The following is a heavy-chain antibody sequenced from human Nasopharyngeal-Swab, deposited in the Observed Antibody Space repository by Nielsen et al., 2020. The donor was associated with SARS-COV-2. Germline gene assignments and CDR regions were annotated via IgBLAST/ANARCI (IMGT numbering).Heavy chain of an antibody. CDR2: ITSSSSTI. CDR1: GFTFSRYS. D-gene: IGHD6-13*01. J-gene: IGHJ4*02. CDR3: AKDIQDSSSWYYFDY. V-gene: IGHV3-48*04. Sequence: GESLKISCAASGFTFSRYSMNWVRQAPGKGLEWVSYITSSSSTIYYADSVKGRFTISRDNAKNSLYLQMNSLRAEDTALYYCAKDIQDSSSWYYFDYWGQGTLVTVSS.